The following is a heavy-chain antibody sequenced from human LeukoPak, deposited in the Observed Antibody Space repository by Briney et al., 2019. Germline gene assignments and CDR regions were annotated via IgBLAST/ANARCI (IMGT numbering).Heavy chain of an antibody. D-gene: IGHD6-6*01. CDR2: ISYDGSNK. V-gene: IGHV3-30-3*01. CDR3: ARGEASSSSSGQDY. J-gene: IGHJ4*02. Sequence: GGSLRLSCAGSGFTFSSYAMHWVRQAPGKGLEWVAVISYDGSNKYYADSVKGRFTISRDNSKNTLYLQMNSLRAEDTAVYYCARGEASSSSSGQDYWGQGTLVTVSS. CDR1: GFTFSSYA.